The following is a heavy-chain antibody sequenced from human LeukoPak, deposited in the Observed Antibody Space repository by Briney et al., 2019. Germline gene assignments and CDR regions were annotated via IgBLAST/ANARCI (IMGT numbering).Heavy chain of an antibody. D-gene: IGHD6-6*01. Sequence: GGSLRLSCAASGFTFSSYWMHWVRHAPGKGLVWVSRINTDGSSTSYADSVKGRFTISRDNAKNTLYLQMNSLRAEDTAVYYCARVRSIAALGPFNYWGQGTLVTVSS. CDR1: GFTFSSYW. J-gene: IGHJ4*02. CDR2: INTDGSST. V-gene: IGHV3-74*01. CDR3: ARVRSIAALGPFNY.